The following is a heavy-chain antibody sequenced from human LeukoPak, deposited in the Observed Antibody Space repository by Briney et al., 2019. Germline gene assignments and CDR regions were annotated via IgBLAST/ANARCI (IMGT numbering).Heavy chain of an antibody. J-gene: IGHJ4*02. D-gene: IGHD5-12*01. V-gene: IGHV1-18*01. CDR3: ARDDALVATGSFDY. CDR2: ISAYNVNT. CDR1: GYTFTSYG. Sequence: ASVKVSCKASGYTFTSYGISWVRQAPGQGLEWMGWISAYNVNTNDAQKLQGRVTMTTDTSTTTAYMELRSLRSDDTAVYYCARDDALVATGSFDYWGQGTLVTVSS.